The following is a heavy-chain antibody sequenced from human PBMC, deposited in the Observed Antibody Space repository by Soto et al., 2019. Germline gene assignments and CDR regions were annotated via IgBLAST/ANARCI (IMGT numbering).Heavy chain of an antibody. CDR3: ARDAEVTGESDRFDY. CDR1: GDSVTSNVW. J-gene: IGHJ4*02. V-gene: IGHV4-4*02. CDR2: AYHNGLT. D-gene: IGHD2-21*02. Sequence: SETLSLTCAVSGDSVTSNVWWSWVRQPPGKGLEWIGEAYHNGLTDYNPSLKSRVTMSVDTSKNEFSLKLTSLTAADTAIYYCARDAEVTGESDRFDYWGQGTMVTVSS.